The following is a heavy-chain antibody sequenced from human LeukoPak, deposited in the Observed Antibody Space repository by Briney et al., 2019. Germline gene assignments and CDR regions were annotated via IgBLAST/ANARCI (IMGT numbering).Heavy chain of an antibody. V-gene: IGHV3-49*04. CDR3: TRATYCSGGSCYRGYFDY. CDR2: FRSKAYGGTT. D-gene: IGHD2-15*01. CDR1: GFTFGDYA. J-gene: IGHJ4*02. Sequence: GGSLRLSCTASGFTFGDYAMSWVRRAPGKGRKWVGFFRSKAYGGTTEYAASVKGRFTISRDDSKSIAYLQMNSLKTEDTAVYYCTRATYCSGGSCYRGYFDYWGQGTLVTVSS.